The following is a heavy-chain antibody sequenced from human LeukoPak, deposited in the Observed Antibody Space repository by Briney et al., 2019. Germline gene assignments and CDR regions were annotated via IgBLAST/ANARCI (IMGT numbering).Heavy chain of an antibody. CDR2: IYYSGST. CDR1: GGSISSYY. Sequence: PSETLSLTCIVSGGSISSYYWSWIRQPPGKGLEWIGYIYYSGSTNYNPSLKSRVTISVDVSKNQFSLKLSSVTAADTAVYYCASRSLRATYFDYWGQGTLVTVSS. J-gene: IGHJ4*02. D-gene: IGHD1-26*01. V-gene: IGHV4-59*08. CDR3: ASRSLRATYFDY.